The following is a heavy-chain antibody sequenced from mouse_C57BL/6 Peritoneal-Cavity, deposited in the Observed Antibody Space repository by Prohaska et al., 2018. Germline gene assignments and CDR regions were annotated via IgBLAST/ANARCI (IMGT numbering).Heavy chain of an antibody. V-gene: IGHV1-55*01. CDR3: AREYYADY. CDR1: FTFTSYC. J-gene: IGHJ2*01. CDR2: IYPGSGST. Sequence: FTFTSYCITWVKQRPGQGLEWIGDIYPGSGSTNYKEKFKSKATQTVDTSSSKAYMQLSSLTSEDSAVYYCAREYYADYWGKGTTLTVSS.